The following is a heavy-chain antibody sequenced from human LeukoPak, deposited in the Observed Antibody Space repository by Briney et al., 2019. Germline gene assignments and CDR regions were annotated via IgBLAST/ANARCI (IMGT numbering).Heavy chain of an antibody. D-gene: IGHD6-19*01. Sequence: SETLSLTCTVSGGSINNYYWSWIRQPPGKGLEWIASIYYSGSTYYNPSLKSRVTISVDTSKNQFSLKLSSVTAADTVVYYCARHKYSSGWPPEGAFDIWGQGTMVTVSS. J-gene: IGHJ3*02. CDR3: ARHKYSSGWPPEGAFDI. CDR1: GGSINNYY. CDR2: IYYSGST. V-gene: IGHV4-59*05.